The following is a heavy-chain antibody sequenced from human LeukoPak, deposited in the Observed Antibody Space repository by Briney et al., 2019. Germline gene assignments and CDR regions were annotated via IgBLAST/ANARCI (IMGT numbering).Heavy chain of an antibody. CDR3: AKGSATVTTVGGFDY. V-gene: IGHV3-9*01. CDR1: GFTFADYA. Sequence: TGGSLRLSCAASGFTFADYAMHWVRQAPGKGLEWVSGISWNSGSIGYADSVKGRFTISRDNAKNSLYLQMNSLRAEDTALYYCAKGSATVTTVGGFDYWGQGTLVTVSS. D-gene: IGHD4-17*01. J-gene: IGHJ4*02. CDR2: ISWNSGSI.